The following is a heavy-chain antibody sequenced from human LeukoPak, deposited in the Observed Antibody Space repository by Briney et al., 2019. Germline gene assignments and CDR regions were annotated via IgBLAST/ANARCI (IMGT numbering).Heavy chain of an antibody. V-gene: IGHV3-23*01. CDR2: ISGSGGST. J-gene: IGHJ4*02. Sequence: PGGSLRLSCAASGFTFSSYEMNWVRQAPGKGLEWVSAISGSGGSTYYADSVKGRFTISRDNSKNTLYLQMNSLRAEDTAVYYCASARWLVLEGYYFDYWGQGTLVTVSS. CDR1: GFTFSSYE. D-gene: IGHD6-19*01. CDR3: ASARWLVLEGYYFDY.